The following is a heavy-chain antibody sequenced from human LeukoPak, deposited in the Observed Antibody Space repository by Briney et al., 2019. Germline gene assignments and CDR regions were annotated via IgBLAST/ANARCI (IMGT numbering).Heavy chain of an antibody. CDR3: AKDILGWTFDV. CDR2: IDGGRDNT. J-gene: IGHJ3*01. V-gene: IGHV3-23*01. CDR1: GFTFSDNA. D-gene: IGHD3-3*01. Sequence: GGSLRLSCAASGFTFSDNAMAWVRQAPGKGLEWVSGIDGGRDNTHYADSVKGRFTISRDSSKNALYLQMNSLRVEDTAVYYCAKDILGWTFDVWGQGTLVTVS.